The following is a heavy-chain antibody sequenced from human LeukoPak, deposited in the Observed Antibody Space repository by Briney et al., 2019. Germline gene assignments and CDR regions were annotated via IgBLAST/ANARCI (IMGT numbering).Heavy chain of an antibody. Sequence: GGSLRLSCAASGFTVSTNYMSWVRQAPGKGLEWFSDIYSDGRTYYADSVKGRFTISRDNSKNMLYLQMNSLRAEDTAVYYCARDSGRFDVFDIWGQGTMVTVSS. J-gene: IGHJ3*02. CDR2: IYSDGRT. CDR1: GFTVSTNY. V-gene: IGHV3-53*01. D-gene: IGHD3-10*01. CDR3: ARDSGRFDVFDI.